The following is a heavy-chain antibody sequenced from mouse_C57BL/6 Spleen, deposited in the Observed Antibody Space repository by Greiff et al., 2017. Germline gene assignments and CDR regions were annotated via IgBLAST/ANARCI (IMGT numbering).Heavy chain of an antibody. V-gene: IGHV3-1*01. CDR2: ISYSGSP. J-gene: IGHJ4*01. Sequence: EVQVVESGPGMVKPSQSLSLTCTVTGYSITSGYDWHWIRHFPGNKLEWMGYISYSGSPNYNPSLKSRISITHDTSKNHIFLKLNSVTTEDTATYYCARVTVGAMDYWGQGTSVTVSS. D-gene: IGHD1-1*01. CDR3: ARVTVGAMDY. CDR1: GYSITSGYD.